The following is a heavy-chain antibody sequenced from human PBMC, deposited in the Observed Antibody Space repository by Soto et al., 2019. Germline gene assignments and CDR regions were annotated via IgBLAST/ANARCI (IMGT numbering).Heavy chain of an antibody. J-gene: IGHJ4*02. V-gene: IGHV3-9*01. Sequence: GGSLRLSCAASGFTFDDYAMHWVRQAPGKGLEWVSGISWNSGSIGYADSVKGRFTISRDNAKNSLYLQMHSLRAEDTALYYCAKVGRGWYRGSAFDYWGQGTLVTVSS. CDR3: AKVGRGWYRGSAFDY. CDR2: ISWNSGSI. CDR1: GFTFDDYA. D-gene: IGHD6-19*01.